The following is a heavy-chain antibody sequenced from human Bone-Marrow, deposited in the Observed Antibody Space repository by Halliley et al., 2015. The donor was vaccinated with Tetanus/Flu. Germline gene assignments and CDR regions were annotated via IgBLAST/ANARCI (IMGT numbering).Heavy chain of an antibody. J-gene: IGHJ5*02. CDR2: IYQTEST. CDR1: GGSISSTKW. V-gene: IGHV4-4*02. CDR3: ASHYGFSFDP. Sequence: AVSGGSISSTKWWSWVRQPPGKGLEWIGQIYQTESTNYNPSLKSRVTISVDKSKNYLSLRLSSVTAADTAIYHCASHYGFSFDPWGQGTLVIVSS. D-gene: IGHD3-3*01.